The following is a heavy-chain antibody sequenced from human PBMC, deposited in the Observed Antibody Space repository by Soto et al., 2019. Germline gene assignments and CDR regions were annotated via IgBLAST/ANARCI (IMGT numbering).Heavy chain of an antibody. V-gene: IGHV3-23*01. Sequence: GGSLRLSCAASGFTFSSYAMSWVRQAPGKGLEWVSAISGSGGSTYYADSVKGRFTISRDNSKNTLYLQMNSLGAEDTAVYYCARQRYVIGYDSCLDHWGQGTLVTVSS. J-gene: IGHJ5*02. CDR1: GFTFSSYA. D-gene: IGHD3-22*01. CDR2: ISGSGGST. CDR3: ARQRYVIGYDSCLDH.